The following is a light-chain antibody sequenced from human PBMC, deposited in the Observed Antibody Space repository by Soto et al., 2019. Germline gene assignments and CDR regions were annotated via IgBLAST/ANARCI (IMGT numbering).Light chain of an antibody. CDR3: QEYNDWPPVT. CDR2: GAS. CDR1: QSVSSN. Sequence: EIVRTQSPATLSVSPGARATLSCRATQSVSSNLAWYQHKPGQAPSLLIYGASTRTPGIPARFSGSGSGTEFTLTISSLQSEDFAVYYCQEYNDWPPVTFGGGTKVEIK. J-gene: IGKJ4*01. V-gene: IGKV3D-15*01.